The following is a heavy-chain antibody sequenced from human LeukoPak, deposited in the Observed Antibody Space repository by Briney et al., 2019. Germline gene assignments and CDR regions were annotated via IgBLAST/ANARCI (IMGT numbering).Heavy chain of an antibody. CDR1: GGTFSSYA. J-gene: IGHJ4*02. CDR3: ASALYYYDSSGYSLGY. CDR2: IIPILGIA. V-gene: IGHV1-69*04. Sequence: LVKVSCKASGGTFSSYAISWVRQAPGQGLEWMGRIIPILGIANYAQKFQGRVTITADKSTSTAYMELSSLRSEDTAVYYCASALYYYDSSGYSLGYWGQGTLVTVSS. D-gene: IGHD3-22*01.